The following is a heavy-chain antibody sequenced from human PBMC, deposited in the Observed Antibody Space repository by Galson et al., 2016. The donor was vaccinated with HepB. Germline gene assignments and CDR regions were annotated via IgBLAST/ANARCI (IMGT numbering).Heavy chain of an antibody. J-gene: IGHJ4*02. D-gene: IGHD2-15*01. CDR3: AGGQRPVGGVRSEY. V-gene: IGHV3-11*01. Sequence: SLRLSCAASGFTFSDNHMNWIRQAPGKGLEWVSYIGSTGSTIYYADSVKGRFIVSRDNAKNSLSLQMNSLRVEDTAIYYCAGGQRPVGGVRSEYWGQGTLVTVSS. CDR1: GFTFSDNH. CDR2: IGSTGSTI.